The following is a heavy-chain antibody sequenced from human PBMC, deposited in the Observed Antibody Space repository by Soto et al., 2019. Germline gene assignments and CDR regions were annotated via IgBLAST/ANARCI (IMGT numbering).Heavy chain of an antibody. D-gene: IGHD6-13*01. V-gene: IGHV4-31*03. J-gene: IGHJ4*02. CDR2: IYYSGST. CDR1: GGSISSGGYY. Sequence: QSQTLSLTCTVSGGSISSGGYYWSWIRQHPGKGLEWIGYIYYSGSTYYNPSLKSRVTISVDTSKNQFSLKLSSVTAADTAVYYCARDKGSSWYFDYWGQGTLVTVSS. CDR3: ARDKGSSWYFDY.